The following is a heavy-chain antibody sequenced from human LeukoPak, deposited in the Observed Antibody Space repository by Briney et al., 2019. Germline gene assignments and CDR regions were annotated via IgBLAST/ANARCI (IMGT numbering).Heavy chain of an antibody. V-gene: IGHV3-15*05. CDR1: GGSFSGYY. Sequence: ETLSLTCAVYGGSFSGYYWSWVRQAPGKGLEWVGRIKSKTDGGTTDYAAPVKGRFTISRDNAKNTLYLQMNSLRAEDTAVYYCARLGGYGSGYWGQGTLVTVSS. CDR3: ARLGGYGSGY. CDR2: IKSKTDGGTT. D-gene: IGHD3-10*01. J-gene: IGHJ4*02.